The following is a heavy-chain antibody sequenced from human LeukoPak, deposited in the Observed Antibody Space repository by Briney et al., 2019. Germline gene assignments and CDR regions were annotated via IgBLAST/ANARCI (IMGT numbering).Heavy chain of an antibody. CDR3: ARGDTVHGMDV. CDR2: IYYSGST. J-gene: IGHJ6*02. Sequence: SQTLSLTCTVSGGSISSGGYYWSWIRQHPGKGLEWIGYIYYSGSTYYNPSLKSRVTISVDTPKNQFSLKLSSVTAADTAVYYCARGDTVHGMDVWGQGTTVTVSS. V-gene: IGHV4-31*03. D-gene: IGHD5-18*01. CDR1: GGSISSGGYY.